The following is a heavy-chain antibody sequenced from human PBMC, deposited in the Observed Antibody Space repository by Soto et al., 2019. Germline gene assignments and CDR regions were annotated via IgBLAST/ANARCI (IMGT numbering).Heavy chain of an antibody. CDR3: ARRGPGTYFDY. D-gene: IGHD6-13*01. J-gene: IGHJ4*02. Sequence: LRLSCAASGFTFSSYAMSWVRQAPGKGLEWVSVISGSGDSTYYADSVKGRFTISRDNSKNTLYLQMNSLRAEDTAVYYCARRGPGTYFDYRGQGTLVTVSS. CDR2: ISGSGDST. CDR1: GFTFSSYA. V-gene: IGHV3-23*01.